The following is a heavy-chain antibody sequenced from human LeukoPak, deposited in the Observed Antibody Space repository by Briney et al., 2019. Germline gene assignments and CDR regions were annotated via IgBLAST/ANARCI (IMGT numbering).Heavy chain of an antibody. V-gene: IGHV3-21*01. CDR2: ISSSSSYI. D-gene: IGHD3-10*01. CDR1: GFTFSSYS. CDR3: ARVGESRELLWIFDY. J-gene: IGHJ4*02. Sequence: PGGSLRLSCAASGFTFSSYSMNWVRQAPGKGLEWVSSISSSSSYIYYADSVKVRFTISRDNAKNSLYLQMNSLRAEDTAVYYCARVGESRELLWIFDYWGQGTLVTVSS.